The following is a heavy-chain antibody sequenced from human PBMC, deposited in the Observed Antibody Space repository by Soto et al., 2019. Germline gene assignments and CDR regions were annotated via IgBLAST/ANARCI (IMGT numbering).Heavy chain of an antibody. D-gene: IGHD1-1*01. J-gene: IGHJ5*01. CDR2: IYYSGST. Sequence: PSETLSLTCTVSGGSISSSSYYWGWIRQPPGKGLEWIGSIYYSGSTYYNPSLKSRVTISVDTSKNQFSLKLSSVTAADTAVYYCARDQLEGNWFDSWGQGTLVTVSS. CDR1: GGSISSSSYY. V-gene: IGHV4-39*02. CDR3: ARDQLEGNWFDS.